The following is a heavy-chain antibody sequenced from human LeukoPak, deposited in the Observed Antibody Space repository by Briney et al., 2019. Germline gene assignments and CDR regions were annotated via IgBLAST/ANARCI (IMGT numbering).Heavy chain of an antibody. Sequence: SQTLSLTCTVSGGSISSGCYYWSWIRQPAGKGLEWIGRIYTSGSTNYNPSLKSRVTISVDTSKNQFSLKLSSVTAADTAVYYCARENVFGVVIDYYFDYWGQGTLVTVSS. CDR1: GGSISSGCYY. J-gene: IGHJ4*02. CDR3: ARENVFGVVIDYYFDY. D-gene: IGHD3-3*01. CDR2: IYTSGST. V-gene: IGHV4-61*02.